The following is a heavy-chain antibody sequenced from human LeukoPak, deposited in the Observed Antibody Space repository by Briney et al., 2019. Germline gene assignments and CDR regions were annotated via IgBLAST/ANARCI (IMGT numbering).Heavy chain of an antibody. D-gene: IGHD3-3*01. CDR3: ARVPTYEFWSGYYTYNWFDP. V-gene: IGHV1-8*01. J-gene: IGHJ5*02. CDR2: MNPNRGNT. Sequence: SVKVSCKGSGYIFTSYDINWVRQATGQGLEWVGWMNPNRGNTGYTQKFQGSVTMTRNTSISTAYIELSSLRSEDTAVYYCARVPTYEFWSGYYTYNWFDPWGQGTLVTVSS. CDR1: GYIFTSYD.